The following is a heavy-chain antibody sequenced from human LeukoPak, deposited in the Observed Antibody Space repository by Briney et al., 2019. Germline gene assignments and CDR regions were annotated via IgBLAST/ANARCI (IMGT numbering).Heavy chain of an antibody. CDR3: ARVGGLFGDYGDYGPFDY. J-gene: IGHJ4*02. V-gene: IGHV3-7*01. D-gene: IGHD4-17*01. CDR2: IKQDGSEK. Sequence: GGSLRLSCAASGFTFSSYWMSWVRQAPGKGLEWVANIKQDGSEKYYVDSVKGRFTISRDNAKNSLYLQMNSLRAEDTAVYYCARVGGLFGDYGDYGPFDYWGQGTLVTVSS. CDR1: GFTFSSYW.